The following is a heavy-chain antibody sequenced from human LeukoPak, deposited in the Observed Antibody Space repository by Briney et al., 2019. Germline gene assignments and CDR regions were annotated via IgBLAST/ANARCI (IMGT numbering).Heavy chain of an antibody. CDR3: ARSVDMGTFDY. Sequence: SGGSLRLSCAASGFTVSSNYMSWVRQTPGKGLEWVSIIYSGGTTYYADSVKSRFTISRDNSKNTLYLQMNSMRVEDTAVYYCARSVDMGTFDYWGQGTLVTVSS. J-gene: IGHJ4*02. D-gene: IGHD5-24*01. V-gene: IGHV3-66*01. CDR2: IYSGGTT. CDR1: GFTVSSNY.